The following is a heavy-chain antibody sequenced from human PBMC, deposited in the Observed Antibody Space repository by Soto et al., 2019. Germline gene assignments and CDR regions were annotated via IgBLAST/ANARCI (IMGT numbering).Heavy chain of an antibody. Sequence: QVQLVQSGAEVKKPGASVKVSCKASGYTFTSYYMHWVRQAPGQGLEWMGIINPSGGSTSYAQKFQGRVTVTRDTSTGTVYVELSSLRSEDTAVDYCARSRGYSGYDLDYWGQGTLVTVSS. CDR1: GYTFTSYY. D-gene: IGHD5-12*01. CDR3: ARSRGYSGYDLDY. V-gene: IGHV1-46*03. CDR2: INPSGGST. J-gene: IGHJ4*02.